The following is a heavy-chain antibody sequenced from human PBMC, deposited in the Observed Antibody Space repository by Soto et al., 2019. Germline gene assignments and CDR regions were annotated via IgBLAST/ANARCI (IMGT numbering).Heavy chain of an antibody. CDR1: GFTFSSYS. D-gene: IGHD3-16*01. J-gene: IGHJ4*02. Sequence: GGSLRLSCAASGFTFSSYSMNWVRQAPGKGLEWVAVISYNGSNKYYADSVKGRFTISRDNSKNTLYLQMNSLRAEDTAVYYCAKDGNYDYIWGSPIYYFDYWGQGTLVTVSS. V-gene: IGHV3-30*18. CDR2: ISYNGSNK. CDR3: AKDGNYDYIWGSPIYYFDY.